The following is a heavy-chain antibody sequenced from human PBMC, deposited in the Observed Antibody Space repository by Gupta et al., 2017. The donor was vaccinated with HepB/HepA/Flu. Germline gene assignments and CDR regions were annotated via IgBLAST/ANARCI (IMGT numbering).Heavy chain of an antibody. CDR2: INHSGST. V-gene: IGHV4-34*01. D-gene: IGHD3-22*01. CDR3: ARVDNYYDSSGYPLDY. J-gene: IGHJ4*02. Sequence: QVQLQQWGAGLLKPSETLSLTCAVYGGSFSGYYWRWIRQPPGKGLEWIGEINHSGSTNYNPSLKSRVTISVDTSKNQFSLKLSSVTAADTAVYYCARVDNYYDSSGYPLDYWGQGTLVTVSS. CDR1: GGSFSGYY.